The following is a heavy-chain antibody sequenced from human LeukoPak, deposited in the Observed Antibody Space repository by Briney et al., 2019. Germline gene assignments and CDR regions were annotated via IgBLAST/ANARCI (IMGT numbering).Heavy chain of an antibody. CDR1: GYTFTSYY. CDR2: INPSGGST. Sequence: ASVKVSCKASGYTFTSYYMHWVRQAPGQGIEWMGIINPSGGSTSYAQKFQGRVTMTRDTSTSTVYMELSSLRSEDTAVYYCARGKVVVIARNYYYYYDMDVWGQGTTVTVSS. V-gene: IGHV1-46*01. J-gene: IGHJ6*02. CDR3: ARGKVVVIARNYYYYYDMDV. D-gene: IGHD3-22*01.